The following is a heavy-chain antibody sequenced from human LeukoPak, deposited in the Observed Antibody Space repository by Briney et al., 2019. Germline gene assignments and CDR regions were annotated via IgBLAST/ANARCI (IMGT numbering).Heavy chain of an antibody. V-gene: IGHV4-59*01. CDR3: ARVSHGGYCSGGSCYQRNWFDP. CDR2: IYYSGST. D-gene: IGHD2-15*01. J-gene: IGHJ5*02. Sequence: PSETLLTCTVYGGSISSYYWSWIRQPPGKGLEWIGYIYYSGSTNYNPSLKSRVTISVDTSKNQFSLKLSSVTAADTAVYYCARVSHGGYCSGGSCYQRNWFDPWGQRTLVTVSS. CDR1: GGSISSYY.